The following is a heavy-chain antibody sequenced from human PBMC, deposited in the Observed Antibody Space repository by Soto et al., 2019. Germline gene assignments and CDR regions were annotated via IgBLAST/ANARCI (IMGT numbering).Heavy chain of an antibody. CDR1: GFTFDDYA. CDR3: AKSRGWGAFDI. D-gene: IGHD6-19*01. J-gene: IGHJ3*02. V-gene: IGHV3-9*01. CDR2: ISWNSGSI. Sequence: LRLSCAASGFTFDDYAMHWVRQAPGKGLEWVSGISWNSGSIGYADSVKGRFTISRDNAKNSLYLQMNSLRAEDTALYYCAKSRGWGAFDIWGQGTMVTVSS.